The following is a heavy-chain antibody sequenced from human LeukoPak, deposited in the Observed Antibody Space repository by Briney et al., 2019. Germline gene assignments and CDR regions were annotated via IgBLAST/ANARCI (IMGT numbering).Heavy chain of an antibody. V-gene: IGHV1-69*13. CDR3: ARGLSSSWYHYYYGMDV. CDR2: IIPIFGTA. D-gene: IGHD6-13*01. CDR1: GGTFSSYA. Sequence: SVKVSCKASGGTFSSYAISWVRQAPGQGLEWMGGIIPIFGTADYAQKFQGRVTITADESTSTAYMELSSLRSEDTAVYYCARGLSSSWYHYYYGMDVWGQGTTVTVSS. J-gene: IGHJ6*02.